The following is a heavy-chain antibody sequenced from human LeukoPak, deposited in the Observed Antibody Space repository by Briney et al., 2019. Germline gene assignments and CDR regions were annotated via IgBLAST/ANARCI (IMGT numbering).Heavy chain of an antibody. CDR1: GYSFNTHW. D-gene: IGHD1-26*01. J-gene: IGHJ4*02. CDR3: ARQSSPLAYFDY. CDR2: IYPDDSDT. V-gene: IGHV5-51*01. Sequence: GESLKISCKGSGYSFNTHWIGWVRQMPGKGLEWMGIIYPDDSDTRYSPSFQGQVTISVDKSISTAYLKWSSLRASDTAIYYCARQSSPLAYFDYWGQGTLVTVSS.